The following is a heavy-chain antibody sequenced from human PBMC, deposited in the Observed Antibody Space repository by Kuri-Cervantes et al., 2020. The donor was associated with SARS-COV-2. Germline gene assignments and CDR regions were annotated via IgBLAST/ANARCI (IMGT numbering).Heavy chain of an antibody. V-gene: IGHV3-23*01. D-gene: IGHD6-13*01. CDR2: ISGIGGYT. CDR3: EGHGSSSI. Sequence: GGSLRLSCAASGFAFRGNAMSWVRQAPGKGLEWVSDISGIGGYTYYADFVKGRFTTSRDDSKNTLYVHMNNLRVGDTAVYYCEGHGSSSIWGQGTLVTVSS. CDR1: GFAFRGNA. J-gene: IGHJ4*02.